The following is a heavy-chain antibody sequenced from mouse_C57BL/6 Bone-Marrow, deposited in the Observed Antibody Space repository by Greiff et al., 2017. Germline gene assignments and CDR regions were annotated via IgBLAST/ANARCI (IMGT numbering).Heavy chain of an antibody. Sequence: QVQLQQSGPELVKPGASVKLSCKASGYTFTSYGITWVKQRPGQGLAWIGWIYPTDGRTKYNEKFKGKATLTVATSSSTAYMQLHSLTSEESAVYFCARFETGGSRVDWYFDCWGTGTTVTVSS. CDR2: IYPTDGRT. D-gene: IGHD1-1*01. CDR1: GYTFTSYG. V-gene: IGHV1-85*01. CDR3: ARFETGGSRVDWYFDC. J-gene: IGHJ1*03.